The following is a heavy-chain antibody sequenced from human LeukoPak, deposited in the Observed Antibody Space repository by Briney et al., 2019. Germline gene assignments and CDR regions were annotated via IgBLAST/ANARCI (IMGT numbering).Heavy chain of an antibody. CDR2: IYYSGST. J-gene: IGHJ4*02. Sequence: SETLSLTCTVSGGSLSSSSYYWGWIRQPPGKGLEWIGSIYYSGSTYYNPSLKSRVTISVDTSKNQFSLKLSSVTAADTAVYYCARYRRAMVTKGLDYWGQGTLVTVSS. CDR1: GGSLSSSSYY. V-gene: IGHV4-39*07. D-gene: IGHD5-18*01. CDR3: ARYRRAMVTKGLDY.